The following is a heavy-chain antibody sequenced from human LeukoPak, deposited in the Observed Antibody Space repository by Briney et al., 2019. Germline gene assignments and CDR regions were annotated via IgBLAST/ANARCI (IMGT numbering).Heavy chain of an antibody. V-gene: IGHV3-30*18. CDR3: ANYGDYTSNFDY. CDR2: ISYDGSNK. D-gene: IGHD4-17*01. CDR1: GFTFSSYG. Sequence: GSLRLSCAASGFTFSSYGMHWVRQAPGKGLEWVAVISYDGSNKYYADSVKGRFTISRDNSKNTLYLQMNSLRAEDTAVYYCANYGDYTSNFDYWGQGTLVTVSS. J-gene: IGHJ4*02.